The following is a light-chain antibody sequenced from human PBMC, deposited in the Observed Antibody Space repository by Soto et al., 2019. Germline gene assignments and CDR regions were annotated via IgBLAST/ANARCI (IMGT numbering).Light chain of an antibody. Sequence: EIVMTQSPATLSVSPGERATLSCRASQSVSGNLAWYQQKPGQPPRLLIYGASTRATGIPARFSGSGSGTEFSLTLSSLQSEDFAVYYCQQYNNSTLTFGGGTKVEIK. CDR2: GAS. CDR1: QSVSGN. J-gene: IGKJ4*01. CDR3: QQYNNSTLT. V-gene: IGKV3-15*01.